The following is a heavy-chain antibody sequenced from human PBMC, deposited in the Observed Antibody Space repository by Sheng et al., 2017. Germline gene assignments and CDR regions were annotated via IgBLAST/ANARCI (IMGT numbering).Heavy chain of an antibody. V-gene: IGHV3-33*01. CDR2: IWYDGSNK. D-gene: IGHD6-19*01. CDR1: GFTFSSYG. J-gene: IGHJ4*02. CDR3: ARLGSGWSIDY. Sequence: QVQLVESGGRRGPALGGPLRLSCAASGFTFSSYGILWVRQAPGKGLEWVAVIWYDGSNKYYADSVKGRFTISRDNSKNTLYLQMNSLTAEDTAAYYCARLGSGWSIDYWGQGTLVTVSS.